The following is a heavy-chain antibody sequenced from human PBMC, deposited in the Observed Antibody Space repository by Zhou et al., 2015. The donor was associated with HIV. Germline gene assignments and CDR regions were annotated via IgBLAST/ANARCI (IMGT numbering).Heavy chain of an antibody. Sequence: QVQLVQSGAEEKKPGASVKVSCKASGYTFTSYAMHWVRQAPGQRLEWMGWINAGNGNTKFSQKFQGRVTITRDTSASTAYMELSSLRSEDTAVYYCARVTPWWTFDHWGQGTLVTVSS. CDR3: ARVTPWWTFDH. D-gene: IGHD2-15*01. CDR1: GYTFTSYA. CDR2: INAGNGNT. V-gene: IGHV1-3*05. J-gene: IGHJ4*02.